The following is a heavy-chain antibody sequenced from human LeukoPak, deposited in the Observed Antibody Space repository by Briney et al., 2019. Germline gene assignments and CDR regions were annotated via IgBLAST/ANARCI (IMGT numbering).Heavy chain of an antibody. V-gene: IGHV1-18*01. J-gene: IGHJ5*02. CDR3: ARFDFDFRSGRSFDP. CDR2: ISAYNGDT. D-gene: IGHD3-3*01. CDR1: GYTFINYG. Sequence: GASVKVSCKASGYTFINYGITWVRQAPGQGLEWVGWISAYNGDTNYAQKLQGRVTMTTDTSTSTAYMELRSLRSDDTALYYCARFDFDFRSGRSFDPWGQGTLVTVSS.